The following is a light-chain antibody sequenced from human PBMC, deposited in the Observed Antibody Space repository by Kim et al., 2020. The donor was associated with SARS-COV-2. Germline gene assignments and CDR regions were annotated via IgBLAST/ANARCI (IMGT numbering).Light chain of an antibody. J-gene: IGKJ1*01. CDR1: QSVGSN. Sequence: SPGERATLPCRASQSVGSNVAWYQQKPGQAPRLLIYAASTRATDIPARFSGSGSGTEFTLIISSLQSEDLADYFCQQYDDWPPWTFGQGTKVDIK. CDR3: QQYDDWPPWT. V-gene: IGKV3-15*01. CDR2: AAS.